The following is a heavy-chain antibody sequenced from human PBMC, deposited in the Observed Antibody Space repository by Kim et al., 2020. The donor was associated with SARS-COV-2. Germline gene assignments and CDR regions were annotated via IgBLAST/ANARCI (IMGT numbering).Heavy chain of an antibody. CDR3: AREIVMTTVTTDY. D-gene: IGHD4-17*01. V-gene: IGHV1-3*01. J-gene: IGHJ4*02. Sequence: YSQKFQGRVTITRDTSASTAYMELSSLRSEDTAVYYCAREIVMTTVTTDYWGQGTLVTVSS.